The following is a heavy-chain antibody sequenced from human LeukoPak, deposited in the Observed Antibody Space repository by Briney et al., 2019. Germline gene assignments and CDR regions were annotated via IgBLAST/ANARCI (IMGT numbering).Heavy chain of an antibody. D-gene: IGHD6-19*01. CDR3: ARDLRSSGWYYFDY. CDR2: ISTYNGNT. CDR1: GYTFTNYG. Sequence: GASVKVSCKASGYTFTNYGISWVRQAPGQGLEWMGWISTYNGNTSYAQKLQGRVTMTTDTSTSTAYMELWSLRSDDTAVYYCARDLRSSGWYYFDYWGQGTLVTVSS. V-gene: IGHV1-18*01. J-gene: IGHJ4*02.